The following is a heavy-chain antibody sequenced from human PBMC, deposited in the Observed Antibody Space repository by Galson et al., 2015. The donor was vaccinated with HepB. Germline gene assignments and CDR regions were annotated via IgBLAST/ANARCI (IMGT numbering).Heavy chain of an antibody. V-gene: IGHV3-30*02. Sequence: SLRLSCAASGFTFSSYGMHWVRQAPGKRLEWVAFIRYDGSNKYYADSVKGRFTISRDNSKNTLYLQMNSLRAEDTAVYYCAKDPARPGGSGSYSFYYYYGMDVWGQGTTVTVSS. CDR2: IRYDGSNK. CDR1: GFTFSSYG. D-gene: IGHD3-10*01. CDR3: AKDPARPGGSGSYSFYYYYGMDV. J-gene: IGHJ6*02.